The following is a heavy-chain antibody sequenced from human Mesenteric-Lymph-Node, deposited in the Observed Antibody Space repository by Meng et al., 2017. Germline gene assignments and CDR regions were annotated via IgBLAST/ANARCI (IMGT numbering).Heavy chain of an antibody. CDR2: IYYSGST. CDR1: GGSISSSSYY. J-gene: IGHJ4*02. D-gene: IGHD3-10*01. Sequence: SETLSLTCTVSGGSISSSSYYWGWIRQPPGKGLEWIGSIYYSGSTYYNPSLKSRVTISVDTSKNQFSLKLSSVTAADTAVYYCARAGGSGSYYKAFDYWGQGTLVTVSS. CDR3: ARAGGSGSYYKAFDY. V-gene: IGHV4-39*07.